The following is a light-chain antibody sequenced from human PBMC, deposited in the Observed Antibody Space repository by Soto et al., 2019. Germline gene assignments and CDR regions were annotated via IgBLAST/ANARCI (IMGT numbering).Light chain of an antibody. Sequence: MVLTQSPDTLSLSPGERATLSCRASQSVSRNWLAWYQQKPGRAPRLLIYSASSRLTGIPDRFSGSGSGTDFTLTISRLEPEDFAVYYCQQHGRSPGVTFGGGTKVEIK. CDR1: QSVSRNW. CDR2: SAS. V-gene: IGKV3-20*01. J-gene: IGKJ4*01. CDR3: QQHGRSPGVT.